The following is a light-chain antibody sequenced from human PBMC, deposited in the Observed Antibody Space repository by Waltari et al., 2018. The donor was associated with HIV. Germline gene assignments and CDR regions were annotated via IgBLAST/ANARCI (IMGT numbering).Light chain of an antibody. V-gene: IGLV1-47*01. Sequence: QAVLTQTPSASASPGQKISISCSGSDSTVGSHYVYWYHQFPGRAPKLLLYKNNQRSSGVPDRFSGSKSGTSASLTISGLRSEDEGLYFCGAWDDNLRGVFGGGTKLTVL. J-gene: IGLJ2*01. CDR3: GAWDDNLRGV. CDR2: KNN. CDR1: DSTVGSHY.